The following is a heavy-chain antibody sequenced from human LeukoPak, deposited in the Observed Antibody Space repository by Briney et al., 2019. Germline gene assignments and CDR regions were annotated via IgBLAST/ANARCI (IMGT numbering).Heavy chain of an antibody. D-gene: IGHD4-11*01. CDR3: ARPVATVTTPGFDY. Sequence: QPGRSLRLSCTASGFTFGDYAMSWFRQAPGKGLEWVSYISSSGSTIYYADSVKGRFTISRDNAKNSLYLQMNSLRAEDTAVYYCARPVATVTTPGFDYWGQGTLVTVSS. V-gene: IGHV3-48*01. CDR1: GFTFGDYA. J-gene: IGHJ4*02. CDR2: ISSSGSTI.